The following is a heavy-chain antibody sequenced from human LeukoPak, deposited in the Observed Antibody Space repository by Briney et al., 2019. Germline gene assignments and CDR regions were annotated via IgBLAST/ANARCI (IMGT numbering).Heavy chain of an antibody. CDR2: INTYNGKT. V-gene: IGHV1-18*01. CDR1: GYTFTSNG. CDR3: ARGKVTTPPYYYGLDV. J-gene: IGHJ6*02. D-gene: IGHD2-21*02. Sequence: GDSVKVSCKASGYTFTSNGITWVRQPPGQGLEWKAWINTYNGKTNNEQKVQDRVTLATDTSTSTADMELRTLTSDDTAVYYCARGKVTTPPYYYGLDVWGQGTTVIVSS.